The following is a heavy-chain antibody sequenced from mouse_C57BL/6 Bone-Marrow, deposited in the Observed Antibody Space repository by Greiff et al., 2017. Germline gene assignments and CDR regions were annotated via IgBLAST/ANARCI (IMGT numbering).Heavy chain of an antibody. Sequence: EVQVVESGGGLVKPGGSLKLSCAASGFTFSSYAMSWVRQTPEKRLEWVATISDGGSYTYYPDNVKGRFTISRDNAKNNLYLQMSHLKSEDTAMYYCARVYPYWGQGTLVTVSA. CDR2: ISDGGSYT. J-gene: IGHJ3*01. V-gene: IGHV5-4*01. D-gene: IGHD1-1*01. CDR1: GFTFSSYA. CDR3: ARVYPY.